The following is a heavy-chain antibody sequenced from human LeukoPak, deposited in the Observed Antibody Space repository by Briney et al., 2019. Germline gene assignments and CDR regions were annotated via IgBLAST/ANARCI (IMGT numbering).Heavy chain of an antibody. CDR1: GFTFDDYA. Sequence: GGSLRLSCAASGFTFDDYAMHWVRQAPGKGLEWVSGISWNSGSIGYADSVKGRFTISRDNAKNSLFLQMNSLRVEDTAVYYCARSMGPGHYYVADYWGQGTLVTVSS. V-gene: IGHV3-9*01. CDR3: ARSMGPGHYYVADY. CDR2: ISWNSGSI. D-gene: IGHD3-22*01. J-gene: IGHJ4*02.